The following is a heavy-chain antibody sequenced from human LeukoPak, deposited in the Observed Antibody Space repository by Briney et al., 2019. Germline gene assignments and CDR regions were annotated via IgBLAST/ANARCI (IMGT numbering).Heavy chain of an antibody. J-gene: IGHJ4*02. CDR2: ISAYNGNT. Sequence: ASVKVSCKASGYTFTSYGISWVRQAPGQGLEWMGWISAYNGNTNYAQKLQGRVTMTTDTSTSTAYMELRSLRSDDTAVYYCARGGRYCSSTSCYASDYWGQGTLVTVSS. D-gene: IGHD2-2*01. CDR3: ARGGRYCSSTSCYASDY. V-gene: IGHV1-18*01. CDR1: GYTFTSYG.